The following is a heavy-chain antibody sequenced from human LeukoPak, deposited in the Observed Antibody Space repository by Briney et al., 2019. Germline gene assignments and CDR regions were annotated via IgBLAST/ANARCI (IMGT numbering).Heavy chain of an antibody. CDR2: ISGSGGST. J-gene: IGHJ4*02. D-gene: IGHD3-22*01. V-gene: IGHV3-23*01. CDR1: GFTVSSNY. Sequence: PGGSLRLSCAASGFTVSSNYMSWVRQAPGKGLEWVSAISGSGGSTYYADSVKGRFTISRDNSKNTLYLQMNSLRAEDTAVYYCARDLLPIYDSSGPLGYWGQGTLVTVSS. CDR3: ARDLLPIYDSSGPLGY.